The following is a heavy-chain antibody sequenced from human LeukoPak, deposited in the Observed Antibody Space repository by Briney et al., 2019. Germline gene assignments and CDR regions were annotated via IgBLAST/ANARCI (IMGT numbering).Heavy chain of an antibody. CDR2: IYSSGST. CDR1: GGSFSGYY. J-gene: IGHJ3*02. D-gene: IGHD4-23*01. CDR3: ARADLHGGNPFDCFDI. Sequence: SETLSLTCAVYGGSFSGYYWSWIRQSPGKGLEWIGYIYSSGSTDYNPALKSRATISLDTSKNQFSLRLSSVTAADTAIYYCARADLHGGNPFDCFDIWGQGTMLTVSS. V-gene: IGHV4-59*08.